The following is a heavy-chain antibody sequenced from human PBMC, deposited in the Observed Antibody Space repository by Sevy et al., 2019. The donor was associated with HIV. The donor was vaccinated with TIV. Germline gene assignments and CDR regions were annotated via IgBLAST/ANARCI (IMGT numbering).Heavy chain of an antibody. CDR3: ARDGDTAMVYVGGFYFDY. CDR2: ISSNGSYI. D-gene: IGHD5-18*01. J-gene: IGHJ4*02. Sequence: GGSLRLSCAASGFTFSSYSMNWVRQAPGKGLEWVSSISSNGSYIYYADSVKGRFTISRDNAKNSLYLQMNSLRAEDRAVDYCARDGDTAMVYVGGFYFDYWGQGTLVTVSS. CDR1: GFTFSSYS. V-gene: IGHV3-21*01.